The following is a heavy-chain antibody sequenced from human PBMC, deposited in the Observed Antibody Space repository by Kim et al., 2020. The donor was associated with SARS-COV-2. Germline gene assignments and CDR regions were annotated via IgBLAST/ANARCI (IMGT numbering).Heavy chain of an antibody. Sequence: GGSLRLSCAASGFTFSSYSMNWVRQAPGKGLEWVSSISSSSSYIYYADSVKGRFTISRDNAKNSLYLQMNSLRAEDTAVYYCARDLTGDYVFDPPSYYYGMDVWGQGTTVTVSS. J-gene: IGHJ6*02. D-gene: IGHD4-17*01. CDR3: ARDLTGDYVFDPPSYYYGMDV. CDR2: ISSSSSYI. V-gene: IGHV3-21*01. CDR1: GFTFSSYS.